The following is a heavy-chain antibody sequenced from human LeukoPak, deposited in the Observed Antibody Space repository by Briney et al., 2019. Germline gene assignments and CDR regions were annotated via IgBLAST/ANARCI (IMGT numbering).Heavy chain of an antibody. V-gene: IGHV3-48*02. CDR3: ARELRWDYYYGMDV. Sequence: GGSLRLSCVVSGFTFSTYAMNWVRQAPGKGLEWVSYISSSSSTIYYADSVKGRFTISRDNAKNSLYLQMNSLRDEDTAVYYCARELRWDYYYGMDVWGQGTTVTVSS. CDR1: GFTFSTYA. CDR2: ISSSSSTI. J-gene: IGHJ6*02. D-gene: IGHD5-24*01.